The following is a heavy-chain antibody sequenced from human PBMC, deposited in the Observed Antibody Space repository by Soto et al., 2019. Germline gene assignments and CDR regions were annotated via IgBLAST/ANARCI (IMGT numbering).Heavy chain of an antibody. V-gene: IGHV4-31*03. CDR2: SYYSGNT. CDR3: ASNYCGGGSCYSGYYYNGMDV. D-gene: IGHD2-15*01. CDR1: GGSINSTIYY. J-gene: IGHJ6*02. Sequence: PSETLSVTCTVSGGSINSTIYYWSWVRQHPGKGLVWIGYSYYSGNTYLNPSVRSRVSISIDTSKNHFSLRLSSVTAADTAVYYCASNYCGGGSCYSGYYYNGMDVWGQGPTVTAP.